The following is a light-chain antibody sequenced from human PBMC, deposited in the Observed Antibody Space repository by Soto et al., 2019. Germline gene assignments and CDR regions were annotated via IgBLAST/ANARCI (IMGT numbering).Light chain of an antibody. J-gene: IGKJ5*01. Sequence: EIVLTQSPATLSLSAGERATLSCRASQSVSIHLAWYQQKPGQAPRLLIYDTSNRATGIPARFSGSGSGTDFTLTISSLAPEDFAVYYCQQRDYWPVTFGQGTRLEIK. CDR3: QQRDYWPVT. CDR2: DTS. CDR1: QSVSIH. V-gene: IGKV3-11*01.